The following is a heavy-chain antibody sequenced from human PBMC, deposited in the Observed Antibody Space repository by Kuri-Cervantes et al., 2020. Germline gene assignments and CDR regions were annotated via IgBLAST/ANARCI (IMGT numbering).Heavy chain of an antibody. CDR2: MNPKNGNT. J-gene: IGHJ5*02. CDR3: AGGPSFRSPGVDP. CDR1: GYTFTNYD. D-gene: IGHD3-3*01. V-gene: IGHV1-8*01. Sequence: ASVKVSCKASGYTFTNYDIHWVRQATGQGLEWMGWMNPKNGNTGYAQKFQGRVIMTGNTSIRTAYMDLSSLRSEDTAVYYCAGGPSFRSPGVDPWGQGTLVTVSS.